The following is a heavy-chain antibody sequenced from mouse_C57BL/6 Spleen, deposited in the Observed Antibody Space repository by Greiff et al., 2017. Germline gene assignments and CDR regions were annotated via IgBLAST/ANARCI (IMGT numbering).Heavy chain of an antibody. CDR3: ARGDSNFAWFAY. J-gene: IGHJ3*01. CDR2: IDPSDSET. Sequence: QVQLQQPGAELVRPGSSVKLSCKASGYTFTSYWMHWVKQRPIHGLEWIGNIDPSDSETHYNQKFKDKATLTVDKSSSTAYMQLSSLTSEDSAVYYCARGDSNFAWFAYWGQGTLVTVSA. V-gene: IGHV1-52*01. D-gene: IGHD2-5*01. CDR1: GYTFTSYW.